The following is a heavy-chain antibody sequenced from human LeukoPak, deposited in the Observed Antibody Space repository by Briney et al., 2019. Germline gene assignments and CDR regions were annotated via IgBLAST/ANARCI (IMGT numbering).Heavy chain of an antibody. CDR2: IYYSGST. D-gene: IGHD4-17*01. CDR1: GGSISSSSYY. V-gene: IGHV4-39*01. J-gene: IGHJ4*02. Sequence: SETLSLTCTVSGGSISSSSYYRGWIRQPPGKGLEWIGSIYYSGSTYYNPSLKSRVTISVDTSKNQFSLKLSSVTAADTAVYYCARLEFTTVKGQYYFDYWGQGTLVTVSS. CDR3: ARLEFTTVKGQYYFDY.